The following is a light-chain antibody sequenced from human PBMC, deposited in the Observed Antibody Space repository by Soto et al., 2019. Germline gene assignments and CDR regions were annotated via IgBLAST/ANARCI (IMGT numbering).Light chain of an antibody. J-gene: IGKJ1*01. CDR2: LTS. CDR1: QAVNTR. CDR3: HQRQSWPRT. Sequence: EIVLTQSPATLSSFPGERATLSCRASQAVNTRLAWYQHKPGQAPRLLIYLTSNRATGIPARFSGSGSGTDFTLTISSLEPEDAAGYYCHQRQSWPRTFGQGTKVDIK. V-gene: IGKV3-11*01.